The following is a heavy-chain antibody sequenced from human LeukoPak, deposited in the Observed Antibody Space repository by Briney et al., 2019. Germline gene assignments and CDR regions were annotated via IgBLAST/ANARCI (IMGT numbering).Heavy chain of an antibody. Sequence: PSETLSLTCAVYGGSFSGYYWSWIRQPPGKGLEWIGEIKHSGSTNYNPSLKSRVTISGDTSKNQFSLKLSSVTAADTAVYYCARELYSSGYHDAFDIWGQGTMVTVSS. CDR2: IKHSGST. CDR3: ARELYSSGYHDAFDI. V-gene: IGHV4-34*01. CDR1: GGSFSGYY. D-gene: IGHD3-22*01. J-gene: IGHJ3*02.